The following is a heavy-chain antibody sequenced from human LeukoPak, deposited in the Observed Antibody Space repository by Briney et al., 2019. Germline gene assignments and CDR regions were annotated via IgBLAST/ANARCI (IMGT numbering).Heavy chain of an antibody. V-gene: IGHV3-21*01. D-gene: IGHD2-15*01. CDR3: ARDSGLGGHPSDY. Sequence: SGGSLRLSCAASGFIFSRYRMIWVRQAPGKGLEWVSCISDSSAYIYYADSVKGRFTISRNNARNLLYLQMSSLGAEDTALYYCARDSGLGGHPSDYWGQGTLVTVSS. CDR2: ISDSSAYI. J-gene: IGHJ4*02. CDR1: GFIFSRYR.